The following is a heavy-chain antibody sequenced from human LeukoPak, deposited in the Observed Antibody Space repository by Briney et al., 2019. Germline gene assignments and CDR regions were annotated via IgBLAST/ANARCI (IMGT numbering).Heavy chain of an antibody. CDR3: ARKSGGAFDI. Sequence: PSETLSLTCAVSGGSISSGGYSWSWIRQPPGKGLEWIGYIYHSGSTYYNPSLKGRVTISVDRSKNQFSLKLSSVTAADTAVYYCARKSGGAFDIWGQGTMVTVSS. V-gene: IGHV4-30-2*01. CDR1: GGSISSGGYS. J-gene: IGHJ3*02. CDR2: IYHSGST. D-gene: IGHD3-10*01.